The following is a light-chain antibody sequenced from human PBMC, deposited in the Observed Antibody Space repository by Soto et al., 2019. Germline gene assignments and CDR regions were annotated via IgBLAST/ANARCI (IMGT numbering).Light chain of an antibody. CDR1: QSVSSSY. CDR2: GAS. J-gene: IGKJ1*01. CDR3: QQYGSSRT. V-gene: IGKV3-20*01. Sequence: EIVLTQSPGTLSLSPGERATLSCRASQSVSSSYLAWYQQKPGQAPRLLIYGASSRGTGIPDRFSGSGSGTDFTLTISRLEPEDFAVYYCQQYGSSRTLGQGTKVEIK.